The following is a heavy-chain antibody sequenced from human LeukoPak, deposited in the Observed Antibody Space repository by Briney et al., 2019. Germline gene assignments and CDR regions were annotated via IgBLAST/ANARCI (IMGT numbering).Heavy chain of an antibody. CDR1: GFTFSNYE. D-gene: IGHD4-17*01. J-gene: IGHJ4*02. Sequence: GGSLRLSCAPSGFTFSNYEMNWVRQAPGKGLEWVSTIYSAGSTNYADSVKGRFTISRDNSKNTMYLQMNSLRAEDTAVYYCAGGLRSGLIDYWGQGTLVTVSS. CDR3: AGGLRSGLIDY. V-gene: IGHV3-53*01. CDR2: IYSAGST.